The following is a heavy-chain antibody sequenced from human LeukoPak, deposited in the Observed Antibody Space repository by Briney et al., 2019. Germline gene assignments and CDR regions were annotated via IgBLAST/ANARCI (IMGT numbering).Heavy chain of an antibody. J-gene: IGHJ3*02. CDR2: IHNSGGT. CDR1: VGSVRSYH. CDR3: VRDWEGFNFDI. Sequence: SQTLSLTXTVSVGSVRSYHCSWVRQSPGEGREWIAYIHNSGGTRYNPSLQSRVTISVDTSKNQFSLKLRSVSAADTAVYYCVRDWEGFNFDIWGQGTMATVSS. V-gene: IGHV4-59*02. D-gene: IGHD1-26*01.